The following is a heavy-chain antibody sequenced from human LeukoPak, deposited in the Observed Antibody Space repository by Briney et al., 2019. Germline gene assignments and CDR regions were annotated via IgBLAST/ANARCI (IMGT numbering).Heavy chain of an antibody. Sequence: EASVKVSCKASGYAFTGYYMHWVRQAPGQGLEWMGWINPNSGGTNYAQKFQGRVTMTRDTSISTAYMELSRLRSDDTAVYYCARDTFQSGSYPCFVYWGQGTLVTVSS. D-gene: IGHD1-26*01. V-gene: IGHV1-2*02. CDR3: ARDTFQSGSYPCFVY. J-gene: IGHJ4*02. CDR1: GYAFTGYY. CDR2: INPNSGGT.